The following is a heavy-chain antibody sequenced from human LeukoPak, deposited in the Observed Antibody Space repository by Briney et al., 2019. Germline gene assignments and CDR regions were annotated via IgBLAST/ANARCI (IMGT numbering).Heavy chain of an antibody. D-gene: IGHD5-24*01. J-gene: IGHJ5*02. CDR1: GYTFINNF. CDR3: ARDISARDEAWWFDP. Sequence: GASVKVSCKAFGYTFINNFMHWVRQAPGQGPEWMALISPTGSFTAYAQKFQGRVTLTRDLSTSTDYLELRSLRSEDTAVYYCARDISARDEAWWFDPWGQGTLVTVSS. V-gene: IGHV1-46*01. CDR2: ISPTGSFT.